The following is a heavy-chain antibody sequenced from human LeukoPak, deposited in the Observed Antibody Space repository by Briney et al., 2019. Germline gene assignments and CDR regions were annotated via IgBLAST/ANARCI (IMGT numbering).Heavy chain of an antibody. J-gene: IGHJ5*02. V-gene: IGHV1-2*02. CDR2: INPNSGGT. D-gene: IGHD1-26*01. CDR3: ARVGAATSPYNWFDP. Sequence: ASVKVSCKASGYTFTGYYMHWVRQAPGQGLEWMGWINPNSGGTNYAQKFQGRVTMTRDTSISTAYMELSRLRSDDTAVYYCARVGAATSPYNWFDPWGQGTLVTVSS. CDR1: GYTFTGYY.